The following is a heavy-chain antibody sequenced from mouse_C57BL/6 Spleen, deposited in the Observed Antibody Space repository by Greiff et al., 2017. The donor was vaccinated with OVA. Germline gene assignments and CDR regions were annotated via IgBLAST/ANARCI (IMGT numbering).Heavy chain of an antibody. CDR2: IDPSDSET. CDR3: ARYDGLYYYAVDY. D-gene: IGHD2-3*01. J-gene: IGHJ4*01. Sequence: QVQLQQPGAELVRPGSSVKLSCKASGYTFTSYWMHWVKQRPIQGLEWIGNIDPSDSETHYNQKFKDKATLTVDKSSSTAYMQLSSLTSEDSAVYYCARYDGLYYYAVDYWGQGTSGTVSS. V-gene: IGHV1-52*01. CDR1: GYTFTSYW.